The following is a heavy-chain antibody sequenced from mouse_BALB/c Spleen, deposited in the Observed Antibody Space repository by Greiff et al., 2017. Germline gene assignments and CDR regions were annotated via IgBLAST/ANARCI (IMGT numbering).Heavy chain of an antibody. CDR1: GYSITSYYV. V-gene: IGHV3-2*02. Sequence: EVKLLESGPGLVKPSQSLSLTCTVPGYSITSYYVWNWIRQFPGNKLDWMGYISYSGSTSYNPSLKSRISITRDTSKNQFFLQLNSVTTEDTATYYGARSPIYYGNPVAYWGQGTLVTVSA. CDR3: ARSPIYYGNPVAY. J-gene: IGHJ3*01. CDR2: ISYSGST. D-gene: IGHD2-1*01.